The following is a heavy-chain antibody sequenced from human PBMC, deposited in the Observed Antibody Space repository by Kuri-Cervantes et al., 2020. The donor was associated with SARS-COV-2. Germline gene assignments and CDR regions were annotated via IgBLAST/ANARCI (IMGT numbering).Heavy chain of an antibody. CDR3: ARVSGSGSNCAWYFDL. J-gene: IGHJ2*01. CDR2: IYTSGST. D-gene: IGHD1-26*01. V-gene: IGHV4-61*02. Sequence: SETLSLTCTVSGGSISSGSYYWSWIRHPAGKGLEWNGRIYTSGSTNYNPSLKSRVTISVDTSKNQFSLKLSSVTAADTAVYHCARVSGSGSNCAWYFDLWGRGTLVPSPQ. CDR1: GGSISSGSYY.